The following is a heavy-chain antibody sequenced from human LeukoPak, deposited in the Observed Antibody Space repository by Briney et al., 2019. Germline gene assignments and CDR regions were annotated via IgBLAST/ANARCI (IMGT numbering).Heavy chain of an antibody. Sequence: GASVKVSCKASGGTFSSYAISWVRQAPGQGLEWMGRIIPILGIANYAQKFQGRVTITTDESTSTAYMELSSLRSEDTAVYYCARPTAAGKLDAFDIWGQGTMVTVSS. D-gene: IGHD6-13*01. CDR1: GGTFSSYA. CDR2: IIPILGIA. J-gene: IGHJ3*02. CDR3: ARPTAAGKLDAFDI. V-gene: IGHV1-69*04.